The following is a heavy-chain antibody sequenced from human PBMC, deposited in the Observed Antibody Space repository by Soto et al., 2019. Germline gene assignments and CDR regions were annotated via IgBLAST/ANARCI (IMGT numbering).Heavy chain of an antibody. D-gene: IGHD3-3*01. CDR3: AGRFTSGNWFDP. V-gene: IGHV3-48*02. Sequence: EVQLVESGGGMVQPGGSLRLSCEASGFTFNTYSMNWVRQAPGKGLEWVSYISSGSSNIYYVDSVKGRFTISRDNAKNSLYLQMNSLRDEDTAVYYCAGRFTSGNWFDPWGQGTLVTVSS. J-gene: IGHJ5*02. CDR1: GFTFNTYS. CDR2: ISSGSSNI.